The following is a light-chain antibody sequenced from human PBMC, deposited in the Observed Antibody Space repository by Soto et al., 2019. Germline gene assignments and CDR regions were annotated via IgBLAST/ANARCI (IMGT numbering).Light chain of an antibody. CDR2: GAS. V-gene: IGKV3-20*01. Sequence: EIVLTQSPGTLSLSPGERATLSCRASQSVSSSYLAWYQQKPGQAPRLLIYGASSRATGIPDRFSGSGSGTDFTLPISRREPKDFAVYYCQQYGSSGGIPFGQGTRLEIK. J-gene: IGKJ5*01. CDR1: QSVSSSY. CDR3: QQYGSSGGIP.